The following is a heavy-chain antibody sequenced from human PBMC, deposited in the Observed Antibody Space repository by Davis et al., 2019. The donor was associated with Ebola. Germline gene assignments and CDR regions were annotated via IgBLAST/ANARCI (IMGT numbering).Heavy chain of an antibody. V-gene: IGHV3-7*01. Sequence: PGGSLRLSCAASGFTFSSFWMTWVRQAPGKGLEWVANIKQDGSEKYYVDSVKGRFTISRDNAKNSLSLQMNGLRAEDTAVYYCARDRLLGYCISTSCYRDYGMDVWGQGTTVTVSS. CDR3: ARDRLLGYCISTSCYRDYGMDV. J-gene: IGHJ6*02. CDR1: GFTFSSFW. CDR2: IKQDGSEK. D-gene: IGHD2-2*01.